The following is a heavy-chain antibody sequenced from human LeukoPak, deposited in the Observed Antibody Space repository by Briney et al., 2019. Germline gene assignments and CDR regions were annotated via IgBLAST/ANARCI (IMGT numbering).Heavy chain of an antibody. Sequence: GGALRLSCAVSGFIFSSYAMSWVRQAPGKGLEWVSSISSSGGVTYYADSVKGRFIISRDTSKNTLYLQMNSLRAEDTAMYYCVREDLGVDYWGQGTLVTVSS. CDR2: ISSSGGVT. CDR1: GFIFSSYA. V-gene: IGHV3-23*01. J-gene: IGHJ4*02. CDR3: VREDLGVDY. D-gene: IGHD1-26*01.